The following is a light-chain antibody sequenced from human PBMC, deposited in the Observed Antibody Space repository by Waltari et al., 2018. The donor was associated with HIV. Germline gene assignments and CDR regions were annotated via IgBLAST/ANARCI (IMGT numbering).Light chain of an antibody. Sequence: QSVLTQPPSASGPPGQRVTIPCSGSSSNIGSTTVNWYQHLPGTAPKLLIYSNNQRPSGVPDRFSGSKSGTSASLAISGLQSEDEADYYCATWDDSPDGPVFGGGTKLTVL. CDR2: SNN. CDR3: ATWDDSPDGPV. V-gene: IGLV1-44*01. J-gene: IGLJ3*02. CDR1: SSNIGSTT.